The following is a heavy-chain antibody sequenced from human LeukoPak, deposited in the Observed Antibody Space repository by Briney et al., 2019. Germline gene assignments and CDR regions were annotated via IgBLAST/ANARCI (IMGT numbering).Heavy chain of an antibody. CDR3: ARQGGALYYGSGSFLVSD. J-gene: IGHJ4*02. V-gene: IGHV5-51*01. CDR1: GYSFTSYW. CDR2: IYPGDSDT. D-gene: IGHD3-10*01. Sequence: SGESLKISCKGSGYSFTSYWIGWVRQMPGKGLEWMGIIYPGDSDTRYSPSFQGQVTISADKSISTAYLQWSSLKASDTAMYYCARQGGALYYGSGSFLVSDWGQGTLVTVSS.